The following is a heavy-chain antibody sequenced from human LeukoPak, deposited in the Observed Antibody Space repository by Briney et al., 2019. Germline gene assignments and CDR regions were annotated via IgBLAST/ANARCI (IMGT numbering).Heavy chain of an antibody. CDR2: IYHSGST. CDR1: GGSVSSYY. Sequence: SETLSLTCTVSGGSVSSYYWSWIRQPPGKGLEWIWYIYHSGSTNHSPSLKSRVTISVDTSKNQFSLELSSVTAADTAVYFCASLGGYYDFWSGYRDYWGQGILVTVSS. J-gene: IGHJ4*02. CDR3: ASLGGYYDFWSGYRDY. V-gene: IGHV4-59*02. D-gene: IGHD3-3*01.